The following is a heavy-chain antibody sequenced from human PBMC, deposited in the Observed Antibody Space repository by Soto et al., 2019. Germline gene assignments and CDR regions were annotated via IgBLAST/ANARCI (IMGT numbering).Heavy chain of an antibody. Sequence: SVKVSWKTSGGTFSSYTVSWVRQAPGQGLEWMGRIIPILGIANYAQKFQGRVTITADKSTSTAYMELSSLRSEDTAVYYCAVCSGGSCYSDAFDIWGQGTMVTVSS. CDR2: IIPILGIA. CDR1: GGTFSSYT. V-gene: IGHV1-69*02. D-gene: IGHD2-15*01. CDR3: AVCSGGSCYSDAFDI. J-gene: IGHJ3*02.